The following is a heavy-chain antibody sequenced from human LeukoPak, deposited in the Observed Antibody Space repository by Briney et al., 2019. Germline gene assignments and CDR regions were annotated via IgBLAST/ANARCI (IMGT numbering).Heavy chain of an antibody. J-gene: IGHJ4*02. CDR1: GFTFSNAW. CDR2: IKSKTDGGTA. D-gene: IGHD1-26*01. CDR3: TTAPRLLVGPTGDHY. Sequence: PGGSLRLSCAASGFTFSNAWMSWVRQAPGKGLEWVGRIKSKTDGGTADYAAPVKGRFTIPRDDSKNTLHLQMNSLKTEDTAVYYCTTAPRLLVGPTGDHYWGQGTLVTVSS. V-gene: IGHV3-15*01.